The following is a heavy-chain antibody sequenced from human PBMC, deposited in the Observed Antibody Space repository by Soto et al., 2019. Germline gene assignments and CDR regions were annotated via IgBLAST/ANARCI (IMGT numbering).Heavy chain of an antibody. D-gene: IGHD3-10*01. J-gene: IGHJ5*02. Sequence: EFQVMQSGGGLVQPGGSLRLACAASGFPFSTTDMSWVRQAPGKGLEWVSTISGGGETTYYADSVKGRFTISRDNFKNTVYLQMDGLRVDDTALYYCAKNSGWFNTWDQGDLVTVSS. CDR1: GFPFSTTD. V-gene: IGHV3-23*01. CDR2: ISGGGETT. CDR3: AKNSGWFNT.